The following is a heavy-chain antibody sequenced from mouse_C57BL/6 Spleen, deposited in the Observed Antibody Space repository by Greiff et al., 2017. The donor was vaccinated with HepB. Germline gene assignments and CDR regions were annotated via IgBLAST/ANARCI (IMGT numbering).Heavy chain of an antibody. D-gene: IGHD2-12*01. CDR1: GFTFGSYA. Sequence: EVQGVESGGGLVKPGGSLKLSCAASGFTFGSYAMSWVRQTPEKRLEWVATISDGGSYTYYPDNVKGRFTISRDNAKNNLYLQMSHLKSEDTAMYYCARDGYYSPWFAYWGQGTLVTVSA. V-gene: IGHV5-4*01. CDR2: ISDGGSYT. CDR3: ARDGYYSPWFAY. J-gene: IGHJ3*01.